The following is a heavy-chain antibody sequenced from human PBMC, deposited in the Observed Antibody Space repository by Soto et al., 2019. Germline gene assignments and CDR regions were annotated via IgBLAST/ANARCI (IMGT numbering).Heavy chain of an antibody. CDR2: IIPIPGTA. CDR1: GGTFGSYA. D-gene: IGHD2-2*01. J-gene: IGHJ6*02. Sequence: QVQLVQSGAEVKKPGSSVKVSCKASGGTFGSYAISWVRQAPGQGLEWMGGIIPIPGTANYAQKFQGRVTIAADDSTSTAYMELSSLRSEHTAVYYCARSQGSSTSLEIYYYYYYGMDVWGQGTKVTVSS. V-gene: IGHV1-69*01. CDR3: ARSQGSSTSLEIYYYYYYGMDV.